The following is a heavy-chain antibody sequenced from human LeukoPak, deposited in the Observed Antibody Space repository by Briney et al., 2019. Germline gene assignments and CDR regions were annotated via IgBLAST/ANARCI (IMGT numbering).Heavy chain of an antibody. V-gene: IGHV5-51*01. Sequence: GESLKISCKGSGYSFTSYWIGWARQMPGKGLEWMGIIYPGDSDTRYSPSFQGQVTISADKSISTAYLQWSSLKASDTAMYYCARRGSIAVAGAYYYYYGMDVWGQGTTVTVSS. CDR3: ARRGSIAVAGAYYYYYGMDV. D-gene: IGHD6-19*01. J-gene: IGHJ6*02. CDR2: IYPGDSDT. CDR1: GYSFTSYW.